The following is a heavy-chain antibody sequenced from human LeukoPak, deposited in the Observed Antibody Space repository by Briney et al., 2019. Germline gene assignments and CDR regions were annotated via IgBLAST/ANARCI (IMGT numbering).Heavy chain of an antibody. CDR1: EFTFSSYW. Sequence: GSLRLSCAASEFTFSSYWMSWVRQAPGKGLEWVASIKQDGSEKYYVDSVKGRFTISRDNAKNSLYLQMNSLRAEDTAVYYCARAVESGGNFRWELLFGYYFDYWGQGTLVTVSS. J-gene: IGHJ4*02. D-gene: IGHD1-26*01. CDR2: IKQDGSEK. CDR3: ARAVESGGNFRWELLFGYYFDY. V-gene: IGHV3-7*01.